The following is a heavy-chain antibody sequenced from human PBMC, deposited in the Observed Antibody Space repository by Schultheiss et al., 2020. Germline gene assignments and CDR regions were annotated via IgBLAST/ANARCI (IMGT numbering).Heavy chain of an antibody. CDR3: ASGRDGYNHDAFDI. V-gene: IGHV4-31*03. D-gene: IGHD5-24*01. CDR2: IYYSGST. Sequence: SETLSLTCTVSGGSISSGGYYWSWIRQHPGKGLEWIGYIYYSGSTYYNPSLKSRVTISVDTSKNQFSLKLSSVTAADTAVYYCASGRDGYNHDAFDIWGQGTIVTVSS. CDR1: GGSISSGGYY. J-gene: IGHJ3*02.